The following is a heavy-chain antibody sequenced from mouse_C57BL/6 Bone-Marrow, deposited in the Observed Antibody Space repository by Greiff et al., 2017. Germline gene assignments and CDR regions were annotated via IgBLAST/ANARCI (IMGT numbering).Heavy chain of an antibody. CDR1: GYSITSGYD. V-gene: IGHV3-1*01. J-gene: IGHJ3*01. D-gene: IGHD1-1*01. CDR2: ISYSGST. CDR3: ARTHYYGSFAY. Sequence: VLLQQSGPGMVKPSQSLSLTCTVTGYSITSGYDWHWIRHFPGNKLEWMGYISYSGSTKYNPSLKSRTSITHDTSKNHFFLKLNSVTTEDTATYYCARTHYYGSFAYWGQGTLVTVSA.